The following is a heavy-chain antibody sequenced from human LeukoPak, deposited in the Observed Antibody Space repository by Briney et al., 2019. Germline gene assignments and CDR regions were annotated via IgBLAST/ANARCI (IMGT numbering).Heavy chain of an antibody. V-gene: IGHV4-30-4*01. Sequence: SETLSLTCTVSGGSISSGDYYWSWIRQPPGKGLEWIGYIYYSGSTYYNPSLKSRVTISVDTSKNQFSLKLSSVTAADTAVYYCARDGNEGPSPYFDIWGQGTMVTVSS. CDR3: ARDGNEGPSPYFDI. CDR1: GGSISSGDYY. J-gene: IGHJ3*02. CDR2: IYYSGST.